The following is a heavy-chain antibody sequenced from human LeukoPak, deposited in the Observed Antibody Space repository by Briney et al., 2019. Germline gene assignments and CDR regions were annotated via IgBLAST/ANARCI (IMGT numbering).Heavy chain of an antibody. Sequence: GGSLRLSCAASGFTFSTYAMSWVRQAPGKGLEWVSAISGSGGSTNYAGSVKGRFTISRDNSKSTLYLEMNILRAGDTAVYYCASGGAPAGYWGQGTLVIVSS. CDR3: ASGGAPAGY. J-gene: IGHJ4*02. CDR1: GFTFSTYA. D-gene: IGHD6-25*01. CDR2: ISGSGGST. V-gene: IGHV3-23*01.